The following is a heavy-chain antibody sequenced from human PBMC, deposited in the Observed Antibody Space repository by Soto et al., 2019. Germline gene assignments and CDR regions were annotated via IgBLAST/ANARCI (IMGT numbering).Heavy chain of an antibody. CDR2: ISGTGVTT. V-gene: IGHV3-23*01. Sequence: GGSLRLSCAASGFTFTSYAMSWVRQAPGKGLEWVSGISGTGVTTYYAGSVKGRFTISRDSSKKTLYLQMNSLRAEDTAVYYCARYSEYSVYDGTYFEQCGQGTLVXV. CDR1: GFTFTSYA. D-gene: IGHD5-12*01. J-gene: IGHJ4*02. CDR3: ARYSEYSVYDGTYFEQ.